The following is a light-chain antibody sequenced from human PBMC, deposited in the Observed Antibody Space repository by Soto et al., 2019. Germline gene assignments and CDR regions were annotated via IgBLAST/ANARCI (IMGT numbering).Light chain of an antibody. V-gene: IGLV2-14*01. CDR2: EVS. Sequence: QSVLTQPASVSGSPGQSITISCTGTSSDVGSYNYVSWYQQHPGKAPKLMNYEVSDRPSGISSRFSGSKSGNTASLTISGLQTEDEADYYCSSYTSSSTLFGTGTKLTVL. CDR1: SSDVGSYNY. J-gene: IGLJ1*01. CDR3: SSYTSSSTL.